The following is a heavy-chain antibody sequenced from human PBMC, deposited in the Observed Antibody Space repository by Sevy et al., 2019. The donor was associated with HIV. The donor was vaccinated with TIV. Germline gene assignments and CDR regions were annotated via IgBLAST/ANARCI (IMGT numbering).Heavy chain of an antibody. D-gene: IGHD1-26*01. V-gene: IGHV4-59*08. CDR3: GGENAWGRGYS. CDR1: GGSITSLY. CDR2: IYYNGHI. Sequence: SETLSLTCTVSGGSITSLYWNWIRQPPGKGLEWIANIYYNGHINYNPSLKSRVTSSLDTSKNKFSMGLSSVTAADAAMYDYGGENAWGRGYSWGQGTLVTVSS. J-gene: IGHJ4*02.